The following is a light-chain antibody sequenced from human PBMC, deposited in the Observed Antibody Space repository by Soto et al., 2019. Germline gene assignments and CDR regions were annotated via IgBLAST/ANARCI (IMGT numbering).Light chain of an antibody. CDR1: SSDVGSYNL. V-gene: IGLV2-23*01. Sequence: QSVLTQPASVSGSPGQSITISRTGTSSDVGSYNLVSWYQQHPGKAPKLMIYEGSKRPSGVPNRFSGSKSGNTASLTISGLQAEDEADYYCCSYAGSSTLYAFGTGTKVTVL. CDR2: EGS. CDR3: CSYAGSSTLYA. J-gene: IGLJ1*01.